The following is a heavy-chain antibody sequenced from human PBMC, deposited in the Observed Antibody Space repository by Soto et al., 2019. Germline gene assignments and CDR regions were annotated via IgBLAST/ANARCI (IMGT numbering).Heavy chain of an antibody. D-gene: IGHD5-12*01. V-gene: IGHV4-39*01. J-gene: IGHJ4*02. CDR2: IYYSGST. CDR3: ARHWRQGYSDYDLTAVSFDY. Sequence: SETLSLTCTVSGGSSSSTSYYWGWIRQPPGKGLEWIGSIYYSGSTYYNPSLKSRVTISVDTSKNQFSLKLSSVTAADTAVYYCARHWRQGYSDYDLTAVSFDYWGQGTLVTVSS. CDR1: GGSSSSTSYY.